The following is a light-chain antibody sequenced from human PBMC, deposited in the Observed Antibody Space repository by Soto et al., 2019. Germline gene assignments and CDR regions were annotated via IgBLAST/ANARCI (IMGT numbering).Light chain of an antibody. CDR3: QPYNNWPPYT. CDR2: GAS. CDR1: QSVSSN. V-gene: IGKV3-15*01. Sequence: EIVMTQSPATLSVSPGERATLSCRASQSVSSNLAWYQKKPGQAPRLLIDGASTRATCIPARFSGSGSGTEYTLTISSLQSEDFAIYYCQPYNNWPPYTFGQGTKLEIK. J-gene: IGKJ2*01.